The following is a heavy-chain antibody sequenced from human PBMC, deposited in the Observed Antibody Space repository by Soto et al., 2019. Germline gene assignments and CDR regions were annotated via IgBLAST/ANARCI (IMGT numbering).Heavy chain of an antibody. D-gene: IGHD2-2*01. J-gene: IGHJ5*02. CDR2: IIPIFGTA. Sequence: QVQLVQSGAEVKKPGSSVTVSCKASGGTFSSYAISWVRQAPGQGLEWMGGIIPIFGTANYAQKFQGRVTITADESTRTAYMERSSLRSEDTAVYYCARGDSCSSTSCYNWFAPWGQGTLVTVSS. CDR3: ARGDSCSSTSCYNWFAP. V-gene: IGHV1-69*01. CDR1: GGTFSSYA.